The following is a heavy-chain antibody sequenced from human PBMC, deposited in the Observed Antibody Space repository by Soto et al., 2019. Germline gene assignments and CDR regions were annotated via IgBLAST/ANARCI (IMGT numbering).Heavy chain of an antibody. V-gene: IGHV3-23*01. CDR3: ARGLPYSSGWYRTPPFDY. Sequence: PGGSLRLSCAASGFTFSSYAMSWVRQAPGKGLEWVSAISGSGGSTYYADSVKGRFTISRDNSKNPLYLQINSLRAADTAVYDCARGLPYSSGWYRTPPFDYWGQGTLVTVSS. CDR1: GFTFSSYA. J-gene: IGHJ4*02. D-gene: IGHD6-19*01. CDR2: ISGSGGST.